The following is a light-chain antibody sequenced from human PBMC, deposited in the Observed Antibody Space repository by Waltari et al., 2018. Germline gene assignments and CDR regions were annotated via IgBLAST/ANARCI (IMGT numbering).Light chain of an antibody. CDR3: QQSYSTPQFT. Sequence: DIQMTQSPSSLSASVGDRVTITCRASQSISSYLNWYQQKPGKAPKLLIYAASSLQSGAPSRISGSGSGTDFTLTISSLQPEDFATYYCQQSYSTPQFTFGPGTKVDIK. CDR2: AAS. CDR1: QSISSY. J-gene: IGKJ3*01. V-gene: IGKV1-39*01.